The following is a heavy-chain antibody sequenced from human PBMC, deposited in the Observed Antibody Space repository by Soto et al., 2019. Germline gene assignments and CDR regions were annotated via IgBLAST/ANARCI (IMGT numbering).Heavy chain of an antibody. V-gene: IGHV3-73*01. CDR3: TRDNYDFWSGYSD. Sequence: EVQLVESGGGLVQPGGSLKLSCEASGFTFSGSAMHWVRQPSGKGLEWVARIRSKPHNYATAYAASVKGRFTISRDDSKNTAYLQMNSLKTEDTAVYCCTRDNYDFWSGYSDWGQGTLVTVSS. CDR2: IRSKPHNYAT. J-gene: IGHJ4*02. CDR1: GFTFSGSA. D-gene: IGHD3-3*01.